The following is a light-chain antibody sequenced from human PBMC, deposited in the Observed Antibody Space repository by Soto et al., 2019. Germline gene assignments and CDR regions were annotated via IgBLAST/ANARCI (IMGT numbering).Light chain of an antibody. CDR3: QQYNNYPWT. Sequence: DIQTTKSPSTLSASVGDRVTITCWASQNINRRLAWYQQKPGKAPKLLIYDASSLESGVPARFSGGGSGTGFTLTISSLQPDDFSTFYCQQYNNYPWTFGQGTKVDIK. CDR2: DAS. V-gene: IGKV1-5*01. J-gene: IGKJ1*01. CDR1: QNINRR.